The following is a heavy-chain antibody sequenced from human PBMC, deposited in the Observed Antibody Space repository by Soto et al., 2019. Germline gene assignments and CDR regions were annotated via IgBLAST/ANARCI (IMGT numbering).Heavy chain of an antibody. V-gene: IGHV3-23*01. J-gene: IGHJ4*02. CDR3: AKDHGKYVSGTFFH. D-gene: IGHD1-1*01. Sequence: EVLLLESGGALVQPGGSLRLSCAASGFKFNSYAMSCVRPAPGKALEWVSALSGTGDSTDYANSVKGRFTISRDDSKTTLYFEMSSLRAEDTAVYYCAKDHGKYVSGTFFHLGQATLVTVSS. CDR1: GFKFNSYA. CDR2: LSGTGDST.